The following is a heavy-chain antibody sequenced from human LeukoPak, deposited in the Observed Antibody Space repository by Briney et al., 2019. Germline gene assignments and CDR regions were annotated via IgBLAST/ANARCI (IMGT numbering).Heavy chain of an antibody. CDR2: ISSSSSYI. Sequence: PGGSLRLSCAASGFTFSSYSMNWVRQAPGKGLEWVSSISSSSSYIYYADSVKGRFTISRDNAKNSLYLQMNSLRAEDTAVYYCARGPVVVTAYDYWGQGTLVTVSS. CDR1: GFTFSSYS. D-gene: IGHD2-21*02. J-gene: IGHJ4*02. CDR3: ARGPVVVTAYDY. V-gene: IGHV3-21*01.